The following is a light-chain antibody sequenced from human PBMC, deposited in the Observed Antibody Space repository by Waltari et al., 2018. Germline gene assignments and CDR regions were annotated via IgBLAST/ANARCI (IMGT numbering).Light chain of an antibody. CDR1: ESLFYSPDNKSY. J-gene: IGKJ2*01. Sequence: DTVMTQSPDSLAVSLGERATINCKSSESLFYSPDNKSYLAWYQQKPGQPPQLLLSRASTRESGVPDRFSCSGSGTDFTLTISSLQAADVAVYFFQQYYSTPYTFGRGTRLEI. V-gene: IGKV4-1*01. CDR3: QQYYSTPYT. CDR2: RAS.